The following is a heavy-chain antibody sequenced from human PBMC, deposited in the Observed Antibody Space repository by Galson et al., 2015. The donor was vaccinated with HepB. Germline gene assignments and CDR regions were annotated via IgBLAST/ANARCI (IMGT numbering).Heavy chain of an antibody. J-gene: IGHJ1*01. V-gene: IGHV3-7*03. Sequence: SLRLSCAGSGFTFSSDWMSWARQAPGRGLEWEAYISPDGTQKGYVDSMKGRLTISRDNAKNSLYLQMNSLRAEDTAMYYCSTGAFWSQGTLVIVSS. CDR3: STGAF. CDR2: ISPDGTQK. CDR1: GFTFSSDW.